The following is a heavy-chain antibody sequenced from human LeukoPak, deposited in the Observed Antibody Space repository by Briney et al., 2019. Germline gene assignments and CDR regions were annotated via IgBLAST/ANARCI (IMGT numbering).Heavy chain of an antibody. CDR3: ARAPSYSSSSNWFDP. CDR1: GGTFSSYA. V-gene: IGHV1-69*13. CDR2: IIPIFGTA. J-gene: IGHJ5*02. Sequence: ASVKVSCKASGGTFSSYAISWVRQAPGQGLEWMGGIIPIFGTANYAQKFQGRVTITADESTSTAYMELSSLRSDDTAVYYCARAPSYSSSSNWFDPWGQGTLVTVSS. D-gene: IGHD6-13*01.